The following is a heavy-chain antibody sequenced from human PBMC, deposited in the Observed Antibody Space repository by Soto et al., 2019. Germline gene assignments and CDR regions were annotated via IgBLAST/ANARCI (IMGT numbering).Heavy chain of an antibody. V-gene: IGHV3-30-3*01. J-gene: IGHJ4*02. CDR1: GFTFSNYA. CDR2: ISYDGSNK. Sequence: QVQLVESGGGVVQPGTSLRLSCAASGFTFSNYAIHWVRQAPGKGLEWVAFISYDGSNKYYADSVKGRFTISRDNSKNTLYLQMNSPRAEDTAVYYCANKLSRGWYLYFDYWGQGTLVTVSS. CDR3: ANKLSRGWYLYFDY. D-gene: IGHD6-19*01.